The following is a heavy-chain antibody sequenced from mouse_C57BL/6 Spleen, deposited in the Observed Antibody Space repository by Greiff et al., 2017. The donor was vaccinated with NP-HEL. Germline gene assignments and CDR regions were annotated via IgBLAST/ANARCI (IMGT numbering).Heavy chain of an antibody. Sequence: EVQRVESVAELVRPGASVKLSCTASGFNIKNTYMHWVKQRPEQGLEWIGRIDPANGNTKYAPKFQGKATITADTSSNTAYLQLSSLTSEDTAIYYCARDLYYSNYFDYWGQGTTLTVSS. CDR3: ARDLYYSNYFDY. D-gene: IGHD2-5*01. CDR2: IDPANGNT. CDR1: GFNIKNTY. J-gene: IGHJ2*01. V-gene: IGHV14-3*01.